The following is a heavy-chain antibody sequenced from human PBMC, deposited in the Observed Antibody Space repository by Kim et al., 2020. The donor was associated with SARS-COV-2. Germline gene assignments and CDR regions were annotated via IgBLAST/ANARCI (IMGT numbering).Heavy chain of an antibody. D-gene: IGHD1-26*01. V-gene: IGHV3-74*01. CDR2: INSDGSST. J-gene: IGHJ6*02. CDR3: ARVGATTYTPRYYYYGMDV. Sequence: GGSLRLSCAASGFTFSSYWMHWVRQAPGKGLVWVSRINSDGSSTSYADSVKGRFTISRDNAKNTLYLQMNSLRAEDTAVYYCARVGATTYTPRYYYYGMDVWGQGTTVTVSS. CDR1: GFTFSSYW.